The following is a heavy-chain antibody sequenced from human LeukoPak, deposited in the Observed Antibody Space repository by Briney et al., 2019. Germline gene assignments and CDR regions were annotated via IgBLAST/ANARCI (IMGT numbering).Heavy chain of an antibody. J-gene: IGHJ5*02. Sequence: GGSLRLSCAASGFTFSSYSMNWVRQAPGKGLEWVSSISSSSSYIYYADSVKGRFTISGDNAKNSLYLQMNSLRAEDTAVYYCARPYCSSTSCLHNWFDPWGQGTLVTVSS. V-gene: IGHV3-21*01. CDR3: ARPYCSSTSCLHNWFDP. D-gene: IGHD2-2*01. CDR2: ISSSSSYI. CDR1: GFTFSSYS.